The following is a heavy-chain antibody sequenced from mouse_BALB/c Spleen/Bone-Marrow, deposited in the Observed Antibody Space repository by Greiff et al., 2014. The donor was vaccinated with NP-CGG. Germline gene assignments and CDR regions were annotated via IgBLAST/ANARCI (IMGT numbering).Heavy chain of an antibody. V-gene: IGHV1S56*01. D-gene: IGHD2-1*01. J-gene: IGHJ4*01. CDR2: IYPGDGST. CDR1: GYTFTSYD. CDR3: TRGGYGNYVGYGMDY. Sequence: QVQLKQSGPELVKTGGLVKISCKASGYTFTSYDINWVKQRPGQGLEWIGWIYPGDGSTKYNEKFKGKATLTADKSSSTAYMQLSSLTSENSAVYFCTRGGYGNYVGYGMDYWGQGTPVTVSS.